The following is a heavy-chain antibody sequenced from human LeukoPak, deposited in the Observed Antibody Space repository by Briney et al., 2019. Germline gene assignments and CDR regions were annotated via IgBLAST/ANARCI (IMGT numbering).Heavy chain of an antibody. D-gene: IGHD6-19*01. CDR1: GGSISSGDYY. J-gene: IGHJ4*02. CDR2: IYYSGST. CDR3: ARSTWAVAVGH. V-gene: IGHV4-30-4*01. Sequence: PSETLSLTCTVSGGSISSGDYYWSWIRQPPGKGLEWIGYIYYSGSTYYNPSLESRVTISVDTSKNQFSLKLSSVTAADTAVYYCARSTWAVAVGHWGQGTLVTVSS.